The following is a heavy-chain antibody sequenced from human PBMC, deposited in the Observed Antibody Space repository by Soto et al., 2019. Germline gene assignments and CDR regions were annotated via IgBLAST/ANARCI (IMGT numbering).Heavy chain of an antibody. CDR1: GGSISSYY. CDR2: IYYSGST. D-gene: IGHD2-21*01. CDR3: ARRWGGTFDY. J-gene: IGHJ4*02. Sequence: QVQLQESGPGLVKPSETLSLTCTVSGGSISSYYWSWIRQPPGKGLEWIGYIYYSGSTNYNPSLXRXVXLXVDTSKSQFSLKLSSVTAADTAVYYCARRWGGTFDYWGQGTLVTVSS. V-gene: IGHV4-59*01.